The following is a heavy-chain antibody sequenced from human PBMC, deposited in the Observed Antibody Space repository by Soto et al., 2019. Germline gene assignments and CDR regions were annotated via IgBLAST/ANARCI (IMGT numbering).Heavy chain of an antibody. J-gene: IGHJ4*02. CDR1: GGIFNRYS. Sequence: QVQLVQSGAEVKKPGSSVKVSCKASGGIFNRYSVSWVRQAPGQGLEWMGRIIPLFGITNYAQKFQGRVMITADKSTNTAYMEVNGLRSEDTALYYWATCYGGDCTTPTCYGDFDYWGQGTLVTVTS. CDR3: ATCYGGDCTTPTCYGDFDY. D-gene: IGHD2-8*01. CDR2: IIPLFGIT. V-gene: IGHV1-69*02.